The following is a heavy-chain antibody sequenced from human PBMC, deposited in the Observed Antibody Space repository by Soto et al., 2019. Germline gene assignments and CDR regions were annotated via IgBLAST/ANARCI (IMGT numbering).Heavy chain of an antibody. D-gene: IGHD6-19*01. CDR3: ARDQIAVAGYYFDY. J-gene: IGHJ4*02. Sequence: QVQLQESGPGLVKPSQTLSLTCTVSGGSISSGDYYWRWIRQPPGKGLEWIGYIYYSVSTYYNPSLKSRVTITVDTSKNQFSLKLSSVTAADTAVYYCARDQIAVAGYYFDYWGQGTLVTVSS. V-gene: IGHV4-30-4*01. CDR1: GGSISSGDYY. CDR2: IYYSVST.